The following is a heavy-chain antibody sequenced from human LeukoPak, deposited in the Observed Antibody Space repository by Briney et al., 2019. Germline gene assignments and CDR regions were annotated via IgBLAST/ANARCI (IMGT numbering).Heavy chain of an antibody. V-gene: IGHV1-24*01. Sequence: ASVKVSCKVSGYTLTELSMHWVRQAPGKGLEWMGGFDPEDGETIYAQKFQGRVTMTEDTSTDTAYMELSSLRSEDTAVYYCATDTVPYYYDSSGYAFDIWGQGQWSPSLQ. CDR3: ATDTVPYYYDSSGYAFDI. CDR1: GYTLTELS. J-gene: IGHJ3*02. CDR2: FDPEDGET. D-gene: IGHD3-22*01.